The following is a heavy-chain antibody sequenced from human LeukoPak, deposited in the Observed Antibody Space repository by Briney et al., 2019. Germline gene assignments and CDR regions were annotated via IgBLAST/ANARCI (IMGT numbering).Heavy chain of an antibody. Sequence: GGSLRLSCAASGFIFNNFGLIWVRQAPGKGLEWVSAISNDGGGTTYADFVKGRFTISRDNSKNTLFLQMSSLRAEDTALYYCAKGGSGYFLDLWGQGTLVTVSS. J-gene: IGHJ5*02. CDR1: GFIFNNFG. CDR2: ISNDGGGT. V-gene: IGHV3-23*01. D-gene: IGHD3-22*01. CDR3: AKGGSGYFLDL.